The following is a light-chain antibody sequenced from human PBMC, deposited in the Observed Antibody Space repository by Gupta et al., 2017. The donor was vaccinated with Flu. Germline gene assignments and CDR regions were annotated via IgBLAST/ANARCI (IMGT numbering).Light chain of an antibody. Sequence: MVTNFCSGISSNIVSNTVNWYQHLPGTAPTVLIDSNNRRPSGVPARFSGSKSGTSASLAISGLQAEDGADYYCATWDDSKNGLVFGGGTKLTVL. J-gene: IGLJ2*01. CDR2: SNN. CDR1: SSNIVSNT. V-gene: IGLV1-44*01. CDR3: ATWDDSKNGLV.